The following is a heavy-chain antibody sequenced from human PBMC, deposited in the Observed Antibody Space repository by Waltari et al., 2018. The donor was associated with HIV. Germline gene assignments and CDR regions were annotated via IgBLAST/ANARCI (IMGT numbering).Heavy chain of an antibody. Sequence: QVQLVESGGGVVQPGGSLRLSCAASGFTFSSYGMHWVRQAPGKGLEWVAFIRYDGSNKYYADSVKGRFTISRDNSKNTLYLQMNSLRAEDTAVYYCAKDYARGYDSGYWGQGTLVTVSS. CDR1: GFTFSSYG. V-gene: IGHV3-30*02. J-gene: IGHJ4*02. CDR2: IRYDGSNK. D-gene: IGHD5-12*01. CDR3: AKDYARGYDSGY.